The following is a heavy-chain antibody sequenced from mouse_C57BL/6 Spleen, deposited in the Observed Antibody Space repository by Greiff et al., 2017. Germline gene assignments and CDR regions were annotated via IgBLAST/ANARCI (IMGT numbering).Heavy chain of an antibody. CDR2: IYPGEGDT. V-gene: IGHV1-80*01. Sequence: QVQLQQSGAELVKPGASVKISCKASGYAFRSYWMNWVKQRPGKGLEWIGQIYPGEGDTNSNGKFKGKATLTADKSSSTAYMQLSSLTSEDSAVYFCARREGFTVVGGNYFDYWGQGTTLTVSS. D-gene: IGHD1-1*01. CDR1: GYAFRSYW. J-gene: IGHJ2*01. CDR3: ARREGFTVVGGNYFDY.